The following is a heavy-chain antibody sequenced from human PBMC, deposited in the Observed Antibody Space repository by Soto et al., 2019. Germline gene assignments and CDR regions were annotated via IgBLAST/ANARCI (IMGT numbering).Heavy chain of an antibody. CDR3: ARDAHRPYYDSSGYPLPQVAFDI. V-gene: IGHV1-69*13. J-gene: IGHJ3*02. CDR2: IIPIFGTT. D-gene: IGHD3-22*01. CDR1: GGTFSRYA. Sequence: ASVKVSCKASGGTFSRYAISWVRQAPGQGLEWMGGIIPIFGTTNYAQKFQGRVTIIADESTSTAYMELSSLRSEDTAVYYCARDAHRPYYDSSGYPLPQVAFDIWGQGTMVTVSS.